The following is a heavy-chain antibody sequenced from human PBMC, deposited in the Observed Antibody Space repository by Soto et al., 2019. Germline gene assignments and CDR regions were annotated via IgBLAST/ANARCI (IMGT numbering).Heavy chain of an antibody. Sequence: SETMSLTCTVSVGSISSYYWSWIRQPPGKGLEWIGYIYYSGSTNYNPSLKSRVTISVDTSKNQFSLKLSSVTAADTAVYYCASGGLGDDTSSSFAWDIWGQGQMGTVSS. D-gene: IGHD2-2*01. J-gene: IGHJ3*02. CDR1: VGSISSYY. CDR2: IYYSGST. CDR3: ASGGLGDDTSSSFAWDI. V-gene: IGHV4-59*12.